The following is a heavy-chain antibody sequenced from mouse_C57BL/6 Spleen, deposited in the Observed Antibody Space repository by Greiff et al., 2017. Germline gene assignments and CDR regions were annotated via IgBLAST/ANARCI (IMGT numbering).Heavy chain of an antibody. Sequence: QVQLQQSGAELVKPGASVKISCKASGYAFSSYWMNWVKQRPGKGLEWIGQIYPGDGDTNYNGKFKGKATLTADKSSSTAYMQRSSLTSEDSAVYFCARWEVTGNFDYWGQGTTLTVSS. D-gene: IGHD2-2*01. CDR1: GYAFSSYW. CDR2: IYPGDGDT. CDR3: ARWEVTGNFDY. V-gene: IGHV1-80*01. J-gene: IGHJ2*01.